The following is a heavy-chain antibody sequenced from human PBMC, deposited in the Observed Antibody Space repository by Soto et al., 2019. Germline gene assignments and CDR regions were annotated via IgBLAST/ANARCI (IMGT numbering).Heavy chain of an antibody. CDR3: ARLVVGATHFDY. CDR1: GGSISSSSYY. Sequence: PSETLSLTCTVSGGSISSSSYYWGWLSQHPGKGLEWIGSIYYSGSTYYNPSLKSRVTISVDTSKNQFSLKLSSVTAAVTAVYFCARLVVGATHFDYWGQGTLVTVSS. CDR2: IYYSGST. V-gene: IGHV4-39*01. J-gene: IGHJ4*02. D-gene: IGHD1-26*01.